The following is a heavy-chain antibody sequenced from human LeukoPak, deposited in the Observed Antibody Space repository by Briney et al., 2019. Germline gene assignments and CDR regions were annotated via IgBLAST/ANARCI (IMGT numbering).Heavy chain of an antibody. Sequence: GGSLRLSCAASGFTFSIYGLHWVRQAPGKGLEWVAFIRYDGSNKYYADSVKGRFTISRDNSKNTLFLQMNSLRADDTAVYYCTKDLPEYYGSGSYGYDYWGQGTLVTVSS. CDR3: TKDLPEYYGSGSYGYDY. D-gene: IGHD3-10*01. CDR1: GFTFSIYG. J-gene: IGHJ4*02. V-gene: IGHV3-30*02. CDR2: IRYDGSNK.